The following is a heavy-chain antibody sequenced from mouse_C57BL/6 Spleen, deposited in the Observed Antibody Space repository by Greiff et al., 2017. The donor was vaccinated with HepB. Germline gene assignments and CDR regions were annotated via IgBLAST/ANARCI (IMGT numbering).Heavy chain of an antibody. J-gene: IGHJ2*01. CDR3: ARSEITTAFDY. D-gene: IGHD1-2*01. CDR2: INPGSGGT. Sequence: VQLVESGAELVRPGTSVKVSCKASGYAFTNHLIEWVKQRPGQGLEWIGVINPGSGGTNYNEKFKGKATLTADKSSSTAYMQLSSLTSEDSAVYFCARSEITTAFDYWGQGTTLTVSS. V-gene: IGHV1-54*01. CDR1: GYAFTNHL.